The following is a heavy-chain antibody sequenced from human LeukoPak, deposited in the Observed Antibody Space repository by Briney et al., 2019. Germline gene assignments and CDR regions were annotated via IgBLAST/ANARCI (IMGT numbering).Heavy chain of an antibody. Sequence: ASVKVSCKASGYTFTSYYMHWVRQAPGQGLEWMGIINPSGGSTSYAQKFQGRVTMTRDTSTSTVYMELSSLRSEDTAVYYCARYLGYYDFWGGYCYFDLWGRGTLVTVSS. V-gene: IGHV1-46*01. CDR2: INPSGGST. J-gene: IGHJ2*01. CDR1: GYTFTSYY. CDR3: ARYLGYYDFWGGYCYFDL. D-gene: IGHD3-3*01.